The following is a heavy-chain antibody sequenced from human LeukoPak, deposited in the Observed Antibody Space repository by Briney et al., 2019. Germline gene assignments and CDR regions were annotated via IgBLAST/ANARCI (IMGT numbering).Heavy chain of an antibody. Sequence: SETLSLTCPVSFQSISSGNYWGWIRQAPGKGLEWIGNIYHSGRIYYNPSLKSRPSMSVDTSKNQFSLNLSSVTAADTAVYYCARAGELYLGYYFDYWGQGTLVTVSS. CDR3: ARAGELYLGYYFDY. D-gene: IGHD3-16*01. CDR2: IYHSGRI. CDR1: FQSISSGNY. V-gene: IGHV4-38-2*02. J-gene: IGHJ4*02.